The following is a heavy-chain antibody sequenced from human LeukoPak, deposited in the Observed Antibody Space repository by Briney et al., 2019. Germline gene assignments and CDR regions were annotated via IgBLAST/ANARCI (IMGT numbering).Heavy chain of an antibody. Sequence: ERSLRISCADSGFTFSSYGMHWVRQAPGKRLEWVEVISYDGSNKYYADSVKGRFTISRDNSKNTLYLQMNSLRAEDTAVYYCAKRAARGNWFDPWGQGTLVTVSS. V-gene: IGHV3-30*18. D-gene: IGHD6-6*01. CDR2: ISYDGSNK. J-gene: IGHJ5*02. CDR1: GFTFSSYG. CDR3: AKRAARGNWFDP.